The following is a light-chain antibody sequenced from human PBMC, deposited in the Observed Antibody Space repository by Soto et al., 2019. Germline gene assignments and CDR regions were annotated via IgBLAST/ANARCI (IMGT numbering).Light chain of an antibody. CDR3: QQSYSTPIT. CDR1: QSISSY. Sequence: DIQMTQSPSSLSASVGYRVTITCRASQSISSYLNWYQQKPGKAPKXLIYAASSLQSGVPSRFSGSGSGTDLTITISSLQPEDFETYYCQQSYSTPITFGQGTRLEI. V-gene: IGKV1-39*01. J-gene: IGKJ5*01. CDR2: AAS.